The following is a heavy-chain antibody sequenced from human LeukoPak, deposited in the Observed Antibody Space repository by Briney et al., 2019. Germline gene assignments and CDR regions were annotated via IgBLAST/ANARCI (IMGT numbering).Heavy chain of an antibody. CDR1: GGSFSGYY. Sequence: SETLSLTCAVYGGSFSGYYWSWIRQPPGKGLEWIGEINHSGSTNYNPSLKSRVAISVDTSKNQFSLKLSSVTAADTAVYYCASTGYSSSWELDYWGQGTLVTVSS. CDR3: ASTGYSSSWELDY. V-gene: IGHV4-34*01. CDR2: INHSGST. D-gene: IGHD6-13*01. J-gene: IGHJ4*02.